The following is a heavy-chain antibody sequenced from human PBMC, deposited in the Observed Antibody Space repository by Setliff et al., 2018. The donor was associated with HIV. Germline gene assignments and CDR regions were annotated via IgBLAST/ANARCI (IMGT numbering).Heavy chain of an antibody. CDR2: IYSTGST. Sequence: SETLSLTCTVSGPSINIHYWSWIRQSPGKAFEWIGYIYSTGSTNYNTSLKSRVTMSVDRSKNQFSLRLTSVTAADTAMYYCARQGDGYNLYHVYYFDYWGQGTLVTVSS. CDR1: GPSINIHY. J-gene: IGHJ4*02. D-gene: IGHD5-12*01. V-gene: IGHV4-59*11. CDR3: ARQGDGYNLYHVYYFDY.